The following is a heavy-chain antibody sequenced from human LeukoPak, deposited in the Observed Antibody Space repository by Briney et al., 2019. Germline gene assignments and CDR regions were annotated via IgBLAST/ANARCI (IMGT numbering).Heavy chain of an antibody. J-gene: IGHJ4*02. D-gene: IGHD3-3*01. Sequence: ASVKVSCKASGYTFTSYGISWVRQAPGQGLEWMGWINAYNGNTNYAQKLQGRVTMTTDTSTSTAYMELRSLRSDDTAVYYCARDRQYYDFWSGPDYWGQGTLVTVSS. CDR2: INAYNGNT. CDR3: ARDRQYYDFWSGPDY. CDR1: GYTFTSYG. V-gene: IGHV1-18*01.